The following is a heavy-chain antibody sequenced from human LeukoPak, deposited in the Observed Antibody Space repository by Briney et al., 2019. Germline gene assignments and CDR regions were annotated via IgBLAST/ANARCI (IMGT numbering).Heavy chain of an antibody. J-gene: IGHJ6*04. CDR3: ARDSGSGGYFYYYNVDV. V-gene: IGHV3-21*01. CDR2: LSSSSGYI. Sequence: GGSLRLSCAAAGFTFRNYWMHWVRQAPGKGLVWVSSLSSSSGYIYYADSVKGRFTVSRDNAKNSLYLQMNSLRADDTAVHYCARDSGSGGYFYYYNVDVWGKGTTVTVSS. CDR1: GFTFRNYW. D-gene: IGHD2-15*01.